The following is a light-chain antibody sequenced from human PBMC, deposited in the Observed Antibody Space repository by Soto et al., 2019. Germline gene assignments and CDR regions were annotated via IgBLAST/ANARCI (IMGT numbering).Light chain of an antibody. CDR1: QSVNAY. V-gene: IGKV3-20*01. CDR2: DAS. J-gene: IGKJ2*01. CDR3: QQYGSSPLYT. Sequence: VLTQSPVTLSLSPGERATLSCRASQSVNAYLAWYQQKPGQAPRLLIYDASVRATGIPDRFSGSGSGTDFTLTISRLEPEDFAVYYCQQYGSSPLYTFGQGTKLEIK.